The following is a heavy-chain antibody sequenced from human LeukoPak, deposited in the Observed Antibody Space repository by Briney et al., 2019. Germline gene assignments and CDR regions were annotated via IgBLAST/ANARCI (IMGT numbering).Heavy chain of an antibody. CDR2: INPNSGGT. CDR3: ARVGYDFWSGYYFDY. D-gene: IGHD3-3*01. CDR1: GYTFTGYC. J-gene: IGHJ4*02. Sequence: GASVKVSCKASGYTFTGYCMHWVRQAPGQGLEWMGWINPNSGGTNYAQKFQGRVTMTRDTSISTAYMELSRLRSDDTAVYYCARVGYDFWSGYYFDYWGQGTLVTVSS. V-gene: IGHV1-2*02.